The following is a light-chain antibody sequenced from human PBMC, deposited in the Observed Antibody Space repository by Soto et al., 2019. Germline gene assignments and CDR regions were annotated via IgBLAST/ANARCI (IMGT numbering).Light chain of an antibody. V-gene: IGLV2-14*01. CDR3: ASYGTLRM. Sequence: QSVLTQPASVSGSPGQSITISCTGTSGDIGAYNYVSWYQQHPGKAPKLIIYEVSNRPSGSSNRFSASKSGNTASLTISGLQAEDEADYYCASYGTLRMFGGGTKLTVL. J-gene: IGLJ3*02. CDR1: SGDIGAYNY. CDR2: EVS.